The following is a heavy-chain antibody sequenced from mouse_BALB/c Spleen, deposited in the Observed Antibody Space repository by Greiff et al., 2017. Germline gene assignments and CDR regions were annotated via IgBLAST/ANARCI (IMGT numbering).Heavy chain of an antibody. Sequence: VKLLQSGAELVKPGASVKMSCKAFGYTFTTYPMEWMKQSHGKSLEWIGNFHPYYDDTKYNEKFKGKAKLTVEKSSSTVYLELSRLTSDDSAVYSCENGDYGSSYAFAYWGQGTTLTVSS. D-gene: IGHD1-1*01. CDR3: ENGDYGSSYAFAY. CDR1: GYTFTTYP. CDR2: FHPYYDDT. V-gene: IGHV1-47*01. J-gene: IGHJ2*01.